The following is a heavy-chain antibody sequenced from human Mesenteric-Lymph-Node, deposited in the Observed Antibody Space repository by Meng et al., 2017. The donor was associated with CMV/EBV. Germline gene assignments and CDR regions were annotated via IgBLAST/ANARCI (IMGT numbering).Heavy chain of an antibody. CDR2: IYYSGST. D-gene: IGHD4-17*01. J-gene: IGHJ4*02. V-gene: IGHV4-59*01. Sequence: TFSGRSISRYYWSWIRQPPGKGLEWIGYIYYSGSTNYNPSLKSRVTISVDTSKNQFSLKLSSVTPADTAVYYCARHTYGDYDRQFDHWGQGTLVTVSS. CDR3: ARHTYGDYDRQFDH. CDR1: GRSISRYY.